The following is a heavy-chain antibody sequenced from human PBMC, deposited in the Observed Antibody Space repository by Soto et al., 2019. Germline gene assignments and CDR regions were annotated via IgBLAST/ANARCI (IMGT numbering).Heavy chain of an antibody. CDR3: AKDGHYDILTGYPSDPFYFDY. CDR1: GFTFSSYA. CDR2: ISGSGGST. V-gene: IGHV3-23*01. D-gene: IGHD3-9*01. J-gene: IGHJ4*02. Sequence: GGSLRLSCAASGFTFSSYAMSWVRQAPGKGLEWVSAISGSGGSTYYADSVKGRFTISRDNSKNTLYLQMNSLRAEDTAVYYCAKDGHYDILTGYPSDPFYFDYWGQGTLVTVSS.